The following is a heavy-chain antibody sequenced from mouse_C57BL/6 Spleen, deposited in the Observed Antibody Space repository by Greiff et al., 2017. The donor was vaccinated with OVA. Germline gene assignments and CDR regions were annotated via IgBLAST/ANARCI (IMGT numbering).Heavy chain of an antibody. V-gene: IGHV3-6*01. D-gene: IGHD2-3*01. Sequence: DVQLQESGPGLVKPSQSLSLTCSVTGYSITSGYYWNWIRQFPGNKLEWMGYISYDGSNNYNPSLKNRISITRDTSKNQFFLKLNSVTTEDTATYYCARDRDDGYYHYAMDYWGQGTSVTVSS. CDR1: GYSITSGYY. J-gene: IGHJ4*01. CDR3: ARDRDDGYYHYAMDY. CDR2: ISYDGSN.